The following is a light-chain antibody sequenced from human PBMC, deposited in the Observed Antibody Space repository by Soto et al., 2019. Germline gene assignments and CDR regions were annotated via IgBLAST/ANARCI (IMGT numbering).Light chain of an antibody. V-gene: IGKV3-20*01. CDR1: QSVSSSY. J-gene: IGKJ5*01. CDR2: GAS. Sequence: EIVLTQSPGTLSLSPGERATLSCRASQSVSSSYLAWYQQKPGQAPRLLIYGASSRATGIPDRFSGSGSGTDFTLTISRLEPEDFAVYYCQQYSSSPLGFGQGTRLEIK. CDR3: QQYSSSPLG.